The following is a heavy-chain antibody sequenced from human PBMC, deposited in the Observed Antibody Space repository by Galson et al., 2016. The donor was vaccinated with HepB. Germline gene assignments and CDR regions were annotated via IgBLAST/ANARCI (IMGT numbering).Heavy chain of an antibody. J-gene: IGHJ2*01. V-gene: IGHV3-23*01. CDR1: GFSLSNYD. Sequence: SLRLSCAASGFSLSNYDMTWLRQAPGKGLEWVSSFGFIGGGTTYADSVKGRFSISRDTSTNTLFLQMNSLRAEDTALYYCAKSRDYWYFDLWGRGTLVTVSS. D-gene: IGHD2-21*01. CDR2: FGFIGGGT. CDR3: AKSRDYWYFDL.